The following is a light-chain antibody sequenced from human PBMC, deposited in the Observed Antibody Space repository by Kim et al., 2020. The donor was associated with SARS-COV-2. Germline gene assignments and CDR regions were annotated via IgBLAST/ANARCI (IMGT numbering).Light chain of an antibody. CDR1: SSDVETYNL. V-gene: IGLV2-23*02. CDR2: DVS. CDR3: CSYAGGPYV. J-gene: IGLJ1*01. Sequence: QSALTQPASVSGSPGQSLTISCTGTSSDVETYNLVSWYQHHPGKAPKFMIYDVSKRTSGVSSRFPGSKSGNTASLTISDLQAEDEAYYYCCSYAGGPYVFGTGTKVTVL.